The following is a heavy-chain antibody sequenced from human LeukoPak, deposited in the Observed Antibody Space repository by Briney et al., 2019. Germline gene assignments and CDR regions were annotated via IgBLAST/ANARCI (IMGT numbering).Heavy chain of an antibody. CDR1: GGSISSGGYS. Sequence: PSETLSLTCAVSGGSISSGGYSWSWIRQPPGKGLEWIGYIYHSGSTYYNPSLKSRVTISADRSKNQFSLKLSSVTAADTAVYYCARARYYDSSGYYYPYYFDYWGQGTLVTVSS. CDR2: IYHSGST. D-gene: IGHD3-22*01. V-gene: IGHV4-30-2*01. J-gene: IGHJ4*02. CDR3: ARARYYDSSGYYYPYYFDY.